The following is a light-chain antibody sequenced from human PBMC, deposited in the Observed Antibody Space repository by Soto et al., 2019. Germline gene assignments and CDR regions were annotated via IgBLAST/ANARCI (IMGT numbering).Light chain of an antibody. J-gene: IGKJ1*01. CDR1: QSVSSSY. CDR2: GAS. Sequence: EIVLTQSPGTLSLSPGERATLSCRASQSVSSSYLAWYQQKPGQAPRLLIYGASRRATGIPDRFSGSGSGTDFTLTISRLEPEGFAVYYCQQYGSSSWTFGQGTKVEIK. V-gene: IGKV3-20*01. CDR3: QQYGSSSWT.